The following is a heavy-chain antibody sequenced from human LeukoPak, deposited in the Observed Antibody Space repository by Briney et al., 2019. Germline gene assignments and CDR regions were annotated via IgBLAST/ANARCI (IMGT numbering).Heavy chain of an antibody. CDR1: GGSISSSSYY. CDR3: ARHFSESPDAFAI. D-gene: IGHD2/OR15-2a*01. Sequence: SQTLSLTCTVSGGSISSSSYYWGWIRQPPGKGLEWIGTLSYTGSTYYDPSLKSRVTISVDKSKNQFSLKLSSVTAADTAVYCARHFSESPDAFAIWGQGTMVTVSS. J-gene: IGHJ3*02. CDR2: LSYTGST. V-gene: IGHV4-39*01.